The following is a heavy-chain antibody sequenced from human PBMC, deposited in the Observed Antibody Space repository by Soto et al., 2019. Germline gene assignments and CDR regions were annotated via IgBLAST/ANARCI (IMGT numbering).Heavy chain of an antibody. CDR1: GFTFSSYW. CDR3: ASEGPPYTSSWYFLN. V-gene: IGHV3-23*01. J-gene: IGHJ4*02. D-gene: IGHD6-13*01. CDR2: ISGSGVTT. Sequence: GGSLRLSCAASGFTFSSYWMSWVRQAPGEGLEWVSAISGSGVTTYYADSVKGRFTISRDNSRKTVYLQMNSLRTEDTAVYYCASEGPPYTSSWYFLNWGQGTQVTVSS.